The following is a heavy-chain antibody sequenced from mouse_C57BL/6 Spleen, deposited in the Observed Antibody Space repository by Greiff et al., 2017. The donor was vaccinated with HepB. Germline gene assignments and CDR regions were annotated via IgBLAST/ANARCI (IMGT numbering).Heavy chain of an antibody. CDR3: TTSSYDGSSSFAY. Sequence: VQLQQSGAELVRPGASVKLSCTASGFNIKDYYMHWVKQRPEQGLEWIGRIDPEDGDTEYAPKFQGKATMTADTSSNTAYLQLSSLTSEDTAVYYCTTSSYDGSSSFAYWGQGTLVTVSA. D-gene: IGHD1-1*01. V-gene: IGHV14-1*01. J-gene: IGHJ3*01. CDR1: GFNIKDYY. CDR2: IDPEDGDT.